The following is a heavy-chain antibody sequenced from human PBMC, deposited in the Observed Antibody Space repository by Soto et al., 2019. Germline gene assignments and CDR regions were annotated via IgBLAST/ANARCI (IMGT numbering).Heavy chain of an antibody. CDR3: ARVATPIARNDY. D-gene: IGHD6-13*01. V-gene: IGHV3-73*01. Sequence: PGGSLRLSCAASGFTFSGSAMHWVRQASGKGLEWVGRIRSKANSYATAYAASVKGRFTISRDDSKNSLYLQMNSLRVEDTAVYYCARVATPIARNDYWGPGTLVTVSS. CDR1: GFTFSGSA. CDR2: IRSKANSYAT. J-gene: IGHJ4*02.